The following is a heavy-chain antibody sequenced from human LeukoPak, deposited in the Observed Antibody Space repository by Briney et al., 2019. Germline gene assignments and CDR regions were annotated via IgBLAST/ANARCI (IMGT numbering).Heavy chain of an antibody. D-gene: IGHD3-22*01. CDR3: ARRSGYYYGFDP. J-gene: IGHJ5*02. CDR1: GFTFSSYW. CDR2: INSDGSST. Sequence: GGSLRLSCAASGFTFSSYWMHWVRHAPGKGLVWVSRINSDGSSTSYADSVKGRFTISRDNAKNTLYLQMNSLRAEDTAVYYCARRSGYYYGFDPWGQGTLVTVSS. V-gene: IGHV3-74*01.